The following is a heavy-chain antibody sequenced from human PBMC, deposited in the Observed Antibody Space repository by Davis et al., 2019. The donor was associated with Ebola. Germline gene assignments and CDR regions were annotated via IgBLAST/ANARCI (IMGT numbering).Heavy chain of an antibody. CDR3: ARHRREHDSSGYYYLYYYYYGMDV. D-gene: IGHD3-22*01. Sequence: MPSETLSLTCSVSGGSIYSFYWSWIRQPPGKGLEWIGYIHHSGNTNYNPSLKSRVTISVDTSENHFSLKLSSMTAADTAVYYCARHRREHDSSGYYYLYYYYYGMDVWGQGTAVTVSS. V-gene: IGHV4-59*08. J-gene: IGHJ6*02. CDR2: IHHSGNT. CDR1: GGSIYSFY.